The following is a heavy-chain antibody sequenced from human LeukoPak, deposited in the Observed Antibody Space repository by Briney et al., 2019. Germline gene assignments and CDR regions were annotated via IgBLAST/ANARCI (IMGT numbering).Heavy chain of an antibody. CDR2: INPNSGGT. J-gene: IGHJ3*02. CDR1: GYTFTGYY. Sequence: GASVKVSCKASGYTFTGYYMHRVRQAPGQGLEWMGWINPNSGGTNYAQKFQGRVTMTRDTSISTAYMELSRLRSDDTAVYYCARDGATLRFLEWLPTSDAFDIWGQGTMVTVSS. CDR3: ARDGATLRFLEWLPTSDAFDI. D-gene: IGHD3-3*01. V-gene: IGHV1-2*02.